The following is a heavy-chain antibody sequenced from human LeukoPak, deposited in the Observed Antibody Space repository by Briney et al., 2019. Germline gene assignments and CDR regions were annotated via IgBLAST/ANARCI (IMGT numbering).Heavy chain of an antibody. Sequence: ASVKVPCKASGYTFTSYGISCVRQAPGQGLEWMGWINPNSGGTNYAQKFRGRVTMTRDTSISTAYMELSRPRSDDTAVYYCARDVFSVYDSSGYYLDYWGQGTLVTVSS. CDR1: GYTFTSYG. CDR3: ARDVFSVYDSSGYYLDY. CDR2: INPNSGGT. V-gene: IGHV1-2*02. J-gene: IGHJ4*02. D-gene: IGHD3-22*01.